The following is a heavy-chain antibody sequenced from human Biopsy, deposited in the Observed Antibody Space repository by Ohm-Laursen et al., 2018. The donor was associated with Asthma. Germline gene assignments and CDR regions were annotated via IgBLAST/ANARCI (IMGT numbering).Heavy chain of an antibody. D-gene: IGHD5/OR15-5a*01. CDR2: TTWNSGSR. J-gene: IGHJ6*02. CDR3: AKPLNTYNFYAYDV. Sequence: SLRLSCTAPGFNFDDFAIHWVCQAPGKGLEWVAATTWNSGSRVYAVSVKGRFTISRDNAQNSLYLHMNGLKPEDTAVYYCAKPLNTYNFYAYDVWGQGTTVVVSS. CDR1: GFNFDDFA. V-gene: IGHV3-9*01.